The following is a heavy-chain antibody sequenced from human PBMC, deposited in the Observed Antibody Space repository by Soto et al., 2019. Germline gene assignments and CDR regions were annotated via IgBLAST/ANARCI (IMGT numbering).Heavy chain of an antibody. CDR1: GGSISSGGYY. V-gene: IGHV4-31*03. D-gene: IGHD2-8*01. Sequence: SETLSLTCTVSGGSISSGGYYWSWIRXHPGKGLEWIGYIYYSGSTYYNPSLKSRVTISVDTSKNQFSLKLSSVTATDTAVYYCARVGHVKNGFLIPNWFDPWGQGTLVTVSS. CDR3: ARVGHVKNGFLIPNWFDP. CDR2: IYYSGST. J-gene: IGHJ5*02.